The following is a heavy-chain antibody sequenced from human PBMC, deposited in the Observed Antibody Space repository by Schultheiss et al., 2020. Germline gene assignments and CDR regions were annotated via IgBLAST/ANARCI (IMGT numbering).Heavy chain of an antibody. D-gene: IGHD5-18*01. V-gene: IGHV4-59*04. CDR2: IYYSGST. J-gene: IGHJ4*02. CDR1: SGSISSYY. CDR3: ARLKVDTAMVTD. Sequence: SETLSLTCTVSSGSISSYYWSWIRQPPGKGLEWIGYIYYSGSTYYNPSLKSRVTISVDTSKNQFSLKLSSVTAADTAVYYCARLKVDTAMVTDWGQGTLVTVSS.